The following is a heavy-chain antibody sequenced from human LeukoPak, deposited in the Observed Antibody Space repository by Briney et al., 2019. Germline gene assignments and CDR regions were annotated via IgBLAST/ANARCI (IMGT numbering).Heavy chain of an antibody. CDR3: ASGLILTGYYSLFDY. CDR1: GGTFSSYA. D-gene: IGHD3-9*01. CDR2: IIPIFGTA. J-gene: IGHJ4*02. V-gene: IGHV1-69*05. Sequence: GASVKVSCKASGGTFSSYAISWVRQAPGQGLEWMGRIIPIFGTANYAQKFQGRVTITTDESTSTAYMELSSLRSEDTAVYYCASGLILTGYYSLFDYWGQGTLVTVSS.